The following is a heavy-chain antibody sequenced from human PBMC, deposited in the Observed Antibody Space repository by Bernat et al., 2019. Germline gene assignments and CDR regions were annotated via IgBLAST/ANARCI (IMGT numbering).Heavy chain of an antibody. CDR3: ARGASSSAFAFDF. CDR1: GGSFSGYY. D-gene: IGHD3-10*01. CDR2: INHSGST. V-gene: IGHV4-34*01. Sequence: QVQLQQWGAGLLKPSETLSLTCAVYGGSFSGYYWTWVRQSPGKGLEWNGEINHSGSTNYNPSLKSRVTLSVDSSKNQFSLKLSSVTAADTAVYYCARGASSSAFAFDFWGQGTPVTVSS. J-gene: IGHJ4*02.